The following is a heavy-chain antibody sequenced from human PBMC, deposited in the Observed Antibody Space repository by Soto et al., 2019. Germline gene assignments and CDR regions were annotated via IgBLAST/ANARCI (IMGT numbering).Heavy chain of an antibody. J-gene: IGHJ6*02. CDR1: GGSIRRGGYF. CDR3: TRYTPLPYNSKSGKGYYGMDV. CDR2: IYYNSGST. D-gene: IGHD1-20*01. V-gene: IGHV4-31*03. Sequence: QVQLQESGPGLVKPSQTLSLTCIVSGGSIRRGGYFWSWIRQHPGQGLEGIGNIYYNSGSTYYTPSLKSRVSIAVDASKNQFSMDLRSVTAAGTAVSFCTRYTPLPYNSKSGKGYYGMDVGGQGTTVIVS.